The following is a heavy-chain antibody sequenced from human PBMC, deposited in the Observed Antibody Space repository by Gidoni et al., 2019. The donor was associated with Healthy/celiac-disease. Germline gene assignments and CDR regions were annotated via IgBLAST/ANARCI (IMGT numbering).Heavy chain of an antibody. J-gene: IGHJ3*02. CDR3: ADFGGQWDAFDI. CDR2: IYYSGST. V-gene: IGHV4-31*03. Sequence: QVQLQESGPGLVKPSQTLSLSCTVSGVSISSGGYYWSWIRQHPGKGLEWIGYIYYSGSTYYNPSLKSRVTISVATSKNQFSLKLSSVTAADTAVYYCADFGGQWDAFDIWGQGTMVTVSS. D-gene: IGHD3-16*01. CDR1: GVSISSGGYY.